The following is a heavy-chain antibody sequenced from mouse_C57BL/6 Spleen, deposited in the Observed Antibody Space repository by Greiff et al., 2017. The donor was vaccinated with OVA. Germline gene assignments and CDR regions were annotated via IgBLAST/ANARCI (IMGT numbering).Heavy chain of an antibody. CDR1: GYAFTNYL. CDR2: INPGSGGT. D-gene: IGHD1-1*01. Sequence: VQLQQSGAELVRPGTSVKVSCKASGYAFTNYLIEWVKQRPGQGLEWIGVINPGSGGTNYNEKFKGKATLTADKSSSTAYMQLSSLTSEDSAVYFGARGLSYGSSIYYAMDYWGQGTSVTVSS. J-gene: IGHJ4*01. V-gene: IGHV1-54*01. CDR3: ARGLSYGSSIYYAMDY.